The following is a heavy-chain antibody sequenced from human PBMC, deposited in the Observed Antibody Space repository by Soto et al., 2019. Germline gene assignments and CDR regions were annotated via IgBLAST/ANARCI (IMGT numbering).Heavy chain of an antibody. D-gene: IGHD5-12*01. CDR2: INHRGSA. V-gene: IGHV4-34*02. Sequence: QVHLQQWGAGLLKPSETLSLTCAVYGEYFIGYYWTWIRQPPGKGLEWIGEINHRGSANYNPSLKSRVTISVDTSNKQFSLKLSSVTAAYTSVYDCARKDIVTTNCFDPWGQGTLVTVSS. CDR1: GEYFIGYY. CDR3: ARKDIVTTNCFDP. J-gene: IGHJ5*02.